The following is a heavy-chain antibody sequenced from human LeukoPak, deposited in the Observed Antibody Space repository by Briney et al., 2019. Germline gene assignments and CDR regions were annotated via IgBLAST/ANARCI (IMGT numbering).Heavy chain of an antibody. CDR2: IYYSGST. D-gene: IGHD3-10*01. CDR3: ATVWFGELYLDY. Sequence: PSETLSLTCTVSGGSISSYYWSWIRQPPGKGLEWIGSIYYSGSTYYNPSLKSRVTISVDTSKNQFSLKLSSVTAADTAVYYCATVWFGELYLDYWGQGTLVTVSS. J-gene: IGHJ4*02. CDR1: GGSISSYY. V-gene: IGHV4-59*05.